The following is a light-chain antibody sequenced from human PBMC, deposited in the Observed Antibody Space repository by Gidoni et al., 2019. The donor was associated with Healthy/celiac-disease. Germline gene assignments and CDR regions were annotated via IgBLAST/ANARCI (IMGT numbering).Light chain of an antibody. Sequence: DIQMTQSPSSLSASVGDRVTITCRASQSISSYLNWYQQKPGKAPKLLIYAASSLQSGVPSRFSGSGSGTDFTLTISSLQPEDFATYYCQQSYSTPCSFGQXTKLEIK. V-gene: IGKV1-39*01. CDR1: QSISSY. CDR2: AAS. CDR3: QQSYSTPCS. J-gene: IGKJ2*04.